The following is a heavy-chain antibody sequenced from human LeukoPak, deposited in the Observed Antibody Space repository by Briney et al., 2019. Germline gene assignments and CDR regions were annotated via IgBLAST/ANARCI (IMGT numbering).Heavy chain of an antibody. CDR3: ASADIGRNPAHY. CDR1: GGSINDRDW. Sequence: PSETLSLTCDVSGGSINDRDWWTWVRPPPEKGLEWLGEIQTTGRTNSNPSLRSRVTMSINKARKQVFLNLNSVTAADTAVYYCASADIGRNPAHYWGQGTLVIVSS. J-gene: IGHJ4*02. D-gene: IGHD1-14*01. V-gene: IGHV4-4*02. CDR2: IQTTGRT.